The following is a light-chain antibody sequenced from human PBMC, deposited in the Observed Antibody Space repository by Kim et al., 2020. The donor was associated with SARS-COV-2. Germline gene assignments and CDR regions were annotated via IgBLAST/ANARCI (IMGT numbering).Light chain of an antibody. J-gene: IGKJ4*02. CDR2: ESS. V-gene: IGKV1-5*03. CDR1: RGSSSW. CDR3: QHNNGYPLT. Sequence: ASVGDAATIASRASRGSSSWFAWYQQKPGKAPNLLIYESSSVKSRVASRCGGRGSGTVFPITISMLQPDDFAYYCWQHNNGYPLTFGGGTKVDIK.